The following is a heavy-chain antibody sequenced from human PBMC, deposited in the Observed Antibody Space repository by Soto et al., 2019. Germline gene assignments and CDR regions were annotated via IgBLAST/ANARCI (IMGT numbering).Heavy chain of an antibody. V-gene: IGHV3-23*01. D-gene: IGHD4-17*01. CDR3: EKGVYTGPDYGFDV. J-gene: IGHJ4*02. CDR1: GFTFSSFA. Sequence: VGSLRLSCAASGFTFSSFALIWVRQAPGKGLEWVSAISGSGANTYYADSVKGRFTISRDNSKNTLYLQMNSLRAEDTAVYHCEKGVYTGPDYGFDVWVQGSLVTVSS. CDR2: ISGSGANT.